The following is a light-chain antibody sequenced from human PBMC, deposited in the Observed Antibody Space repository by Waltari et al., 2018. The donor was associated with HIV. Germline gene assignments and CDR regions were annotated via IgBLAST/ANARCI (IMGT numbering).Light chain of an antibody. CDR2: GAS. Sequence: EIVLTQSPGTLSLSPGERGSLSCRASQSVSSSYLAWYQQKPGQAPRLLIYGASSRATDIPDRFSGSGSETDFTLTISRLEPEDFAVYYCQYYGTSPFTFGQGTKLEIK. V-gene: IGKV3-20*01. CDR1: QSVSSSY. J-gene: IGKJ2*01. CDR3: QYYGTSPFT.